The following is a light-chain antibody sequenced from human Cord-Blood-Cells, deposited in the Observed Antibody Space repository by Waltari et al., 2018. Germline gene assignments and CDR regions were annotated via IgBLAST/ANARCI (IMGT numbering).Light chain of an antibody. CDR3: SSYAGSNNWV. Sequence: HSVTISCTGTSSDVGGYNYVSWYQQHPGKALKLMIYEVSKRPSGVPDRFSGSKSGNTASLTVSGLQAEDEADYYCSSYAGSNNWVFGGGTKLTVL. CDR1: SSDVGGYNY. J-gene: IGLJ3*02. V-gene: IGLV2-8*01. CDR2: EVS.